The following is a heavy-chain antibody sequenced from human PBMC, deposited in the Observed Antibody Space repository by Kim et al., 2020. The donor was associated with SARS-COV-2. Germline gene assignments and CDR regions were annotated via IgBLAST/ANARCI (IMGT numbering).Heavy chain of an antibody. CDR2: IWNDGNRI. J-gene: IGHJ4*02. V-gene: IGHV3-33*01. CDR1: GFRFSDCH. D-gene: IGHD1-26*01. CDR3: AREPRDGYYFFYH. Sequence: GGSLRLSCAASGFRFSDCHIHWVRQAPGKGLEWVAVIWNDGNRIYYADSVKGRFSISRDNSKNTVWLQMNSLRAEDMAVYYCAREPRDGYYFFYHWGQG.